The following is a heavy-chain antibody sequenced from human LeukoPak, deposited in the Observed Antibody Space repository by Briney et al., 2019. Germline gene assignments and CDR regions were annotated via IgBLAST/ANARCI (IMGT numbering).Heavy chain of an antibody. CDR1: GFTVSSNY. D-gene: IGHD6-19*01. CDR2: IYSGGST. Sequence: GGSLRLSCAASGFTVSSNYMSWVRQAPGKGLEWVSVIYSGGSTYYADSVKGRFTISRDNSKNTLYLQMNSLRAEDTAVYYCARKAGSGVYYYYMDVWGKGTTVTVSS. J-gene: IGHJ6*03. CDR3: ARKAGSGVYYYYMDV. V-gene: IGHV3-53*01.